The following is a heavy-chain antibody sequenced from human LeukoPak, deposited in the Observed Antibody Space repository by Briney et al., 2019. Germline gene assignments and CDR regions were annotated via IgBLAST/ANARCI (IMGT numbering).Heavy chain of an antibody. CDR2: TSKDGSDT. CDR1: GFTFSDSW. D-gene: IGHD5-12*01. J-gene: IGHJ4*02. Sequence: GSLRLSCAASGFTFSDSWMHWVRQVPGKGAEWLSRTSKDGSDTVYAASAKGRVTASRDNAKNTVYLELTNLRPDDTAVYYCARGGYSGSYYRFSWGRGTLVTVAS. V-gene: IGHV3-74*01. CDR3: ARGGYSGSYYRFS.